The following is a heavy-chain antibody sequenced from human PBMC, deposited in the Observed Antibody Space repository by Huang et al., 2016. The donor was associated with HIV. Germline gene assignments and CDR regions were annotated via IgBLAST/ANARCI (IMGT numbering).Heavy chain of an antibody. CDR1: GYTFTDSY. CDR3: ARAVVRGLIIRFDP. V-gene: IGHV1-2*02. J-gene: IGHJ5*02. D-gene: IGHD3-10*01. Sequence: QVQLVQSGAEVKKPGASVKVSCRTSGYTFTDSYIHWVRQAPGQGLGGRGWVNPKSGATNQAQRVQGRLNMTTDTSTSAVYMELANLRSDDTAVYYCARAVVRGLIIRFDPWGQGTLVTVSS. CDR2: VNPKSGAT.